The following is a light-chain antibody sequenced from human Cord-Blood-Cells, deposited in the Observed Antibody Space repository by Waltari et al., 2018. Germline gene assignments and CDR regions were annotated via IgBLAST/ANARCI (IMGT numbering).Light chain of an antibody. CDR3: QQYDNLPLT. J-gene: IGKJ4*01. Sequence: DIQMTQSPSSLSASVGDRVTITCQASQDISNYLNWYQQKPGRAPKLVIYDASNLQRGVPSRFSGRGSRTDFTFTISNLQPEDVATYYCQQYDNLPLTFGGGTKVEIK. V-gene: IGKV1-33*01. CDR1: QDISNY. CDR2: DAS.